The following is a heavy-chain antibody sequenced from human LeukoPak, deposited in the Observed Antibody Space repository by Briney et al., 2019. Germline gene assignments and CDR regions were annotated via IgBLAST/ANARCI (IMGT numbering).Heavy chain of an antibody. Sequence: ASVKVSCKASGYTFTSYDINWVRQATGQGLEWMGWMNPNSGNTGYAQKFQGRVTMTRNTSISTAYMELSSLRSEGTAVYYCARAAYSSSGTYYFDYWGQGTLVTVSS. D-gene: IGHD6-13*01. CDR3: ARAAYSSSGTYYFDY. CDR2: MNPNSGNT. V-gene: IGHV1-8*01. CDR1: GYTFTSYD. J-gene: IGHJ4*02.